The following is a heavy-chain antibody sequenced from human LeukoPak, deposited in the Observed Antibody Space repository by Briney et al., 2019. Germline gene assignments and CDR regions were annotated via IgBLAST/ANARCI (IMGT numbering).Heavy chain of an antibody. CDR2: IYYSRST. CDR3: ASSWDLSGLDY. CDR1: GGSISSYY. V-gene: IGHV4-59*01. Sequence: SSETLSLTCTVSGGSISSYYWSWIRQPPGKGLEWIGYIYYSRSTNYNPSLKSRVTISVDTSKNQFSLKLSSVTAADTAVYYCASSWDLSGLDYWGQGTLVTVSS. J-gene: IGHJ4*02. D-gene: IGHD3-10*01.